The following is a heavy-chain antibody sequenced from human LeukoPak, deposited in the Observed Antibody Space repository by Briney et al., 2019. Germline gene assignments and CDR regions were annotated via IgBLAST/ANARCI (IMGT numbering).Heavy chain of an antibody. CDR1: GFTFSSYG. Sequence: PGGSLRLSCVASGFTFSSYGMSWVSQAPGKGLEWVSAIVGSGGSTNYADSVKGRFTISRDNSKNTLYLQMNSLGDEDTALYYCARNGRRTTVTSDVWGQGTLVTISS. V-gene: IGHV3-23*01. CDR3: ARNGRRTTVTSDV. D-gene: IGHD4-17*01. CDR2: IVGSGGST. J-gene: IGHJ4*02.